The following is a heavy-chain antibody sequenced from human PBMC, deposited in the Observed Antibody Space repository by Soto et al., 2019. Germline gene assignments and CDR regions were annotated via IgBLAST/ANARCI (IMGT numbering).Heavy chain of an antibody. V-gene: IGHV1-24*01. CDR1: GDALIELS. CDR3: ATALKGQQLTPPSYYYYYMDV. J-gene: IGHJ6*03. D-gene: IGHD6-13*01. CDR2: FDPEDGET. Sequence: ASVKVSCKVSGDALIELSMHWVRQAPGKGLEWMGGFDPEDGETIYAQKFQGRVTMTEDTSTDTAYMELSSLRSEDTAVYYCATALKGQQLTPPSYYYYYMDVWGKGTTVTVSS.